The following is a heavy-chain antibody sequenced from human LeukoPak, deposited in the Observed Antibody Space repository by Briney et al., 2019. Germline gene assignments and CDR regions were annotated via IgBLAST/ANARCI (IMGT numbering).Heavy chain of an antibody. J-gene: IGHJ5*02. CDR3: ARYGYCTNGVCWGFDP. CDR2: IKQDGSEK. V-gene: IGHV3-7*01. D-gene: IGHD2-8*01. Sequence: GGSLRLSCAASGFTFSSYWMSWVRQAPGKGLEWVANIKQDGSEKYYVDSVKGRFTISRDNAKNSLYLQMNSLRAEDTAVYYCARYGYCTNGVCWGFDPWGQGTLVTVSS. CDR1: GFTFSSYW.